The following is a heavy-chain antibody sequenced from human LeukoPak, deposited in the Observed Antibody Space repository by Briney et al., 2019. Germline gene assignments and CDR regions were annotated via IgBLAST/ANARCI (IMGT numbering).Heavy chain of an antibody. CDR2: IWYDGSNK. Sequence: TGGSLRLSCAASGFTFSSYGMHWVRQAPGKGLEWVAVIWYDGSNKYYADSVKGRFTISRDNSKNTLYLQMNSLGAEDTAVYYCARGRITIFGVAQRYYYYGMDVWGQGTTVTVSS. J-gene: IGHJ6*02. CDR3: ARGRITIFGVAQRYYYYGMDV. D-gene: IGHD3-3*01. V-gene: IGHV3-33*01. CDR1: GFTFSSYG.